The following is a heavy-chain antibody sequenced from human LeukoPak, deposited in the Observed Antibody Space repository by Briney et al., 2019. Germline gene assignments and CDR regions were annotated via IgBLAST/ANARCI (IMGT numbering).Heavy chain of an antibody. V-gene: IGHV4-39*01. D-gene: IGHD6-19*01. Sequence: PSESLSLTCTVSGGSISSSSYYWGWIRQPPGKGLEWIGSIYYSGSTYYNPSLKSRVTISVDTPKNQFSLKLSSVTAADTAVYYCARLKYSSGWYEFDYWGQGTLVTVSS. CDR1: GGSISSSSYY. CDR3: ARLKYSSGWYEFDY. J-gene: IGHJ4*02. CDR2: IYYSGST.